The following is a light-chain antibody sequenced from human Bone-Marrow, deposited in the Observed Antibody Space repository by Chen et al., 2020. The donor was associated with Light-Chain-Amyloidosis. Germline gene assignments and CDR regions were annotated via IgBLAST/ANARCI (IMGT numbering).Light chain of an antibody. CDR2: GSS. Sequence: EIALTQSSGTLSLSPGEGANLSCRASPTISSNYLTWYQQKFGQATRLLIYGSSSMATGIPDRLTGSGSGTDFTLTINRLEPEDFAMYYCQQYGTSPLTFGGGTKVEIK. J-gene: IGKJ4*01. CDR1: PTISSNY. CDR3: QQYGTSPLT. V-gene: IGKV3-20*01.